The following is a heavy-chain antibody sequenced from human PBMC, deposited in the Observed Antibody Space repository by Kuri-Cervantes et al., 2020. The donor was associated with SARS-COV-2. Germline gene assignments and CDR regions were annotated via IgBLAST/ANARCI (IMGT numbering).Heavy chain of an antibody. CDR3: ARDVKYDFWSGSPYYYYYMDV. D-gene: IGHD3-3*01. CDR1: GLTFSDAW. CDR2: ISSSSSYI. V-gene: IGHV3-21*04. Sequence: GGSLRLSCVVSGLTFSDAWMSWVRQAPGKGLEWVSSISSSSSYIYYADSVKGRFTISRDNAKNSLYLQMNSLRAEDTALYYCARDVKYDFWSGSPYYYYYMDVWGKGTTVTVSS. J-gene: IGHJ6*03.